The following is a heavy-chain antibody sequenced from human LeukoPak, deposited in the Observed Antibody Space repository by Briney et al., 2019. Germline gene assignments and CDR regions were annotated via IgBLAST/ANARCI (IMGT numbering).Heavy chain of an antibody. CDR2: ISYDGSDK. CDR1: GFTFSSYT. CDR3: VRDNPPDCSSTSCYKGFYYYYMDV. D-gene: IGHD2-2*02. V-gene: IGHV3-30*04. Sequence: GGSLRLSCAASGFTFSSYTMHWVRQAPGKGLEWVAIISYDGSDKYYADSVKGRFTISRDNSKNTLYLQMNSLRAEDTAVYYCVRDNPPDCSSTSCYKGFYYYYMDVWGKGTTVTVSS. J-gene: IGHJ6*03.